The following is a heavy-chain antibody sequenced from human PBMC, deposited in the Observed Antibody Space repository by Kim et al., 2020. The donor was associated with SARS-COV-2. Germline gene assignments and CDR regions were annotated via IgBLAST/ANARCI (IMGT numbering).Heavy chain of an antibody. Sequence: GGSLRLSCAVSGFTFSNYPMSWVRQAPGKGLEWVSAINGRGDDSNHADPVKGRFTISRDNSKNTLYLQMNSLRVEDTAVYYCAKAGYSSNWIAFDYWGQGTLVTVS. V-gene: IGHV3-23*01. J-gene: IGHJ4*02. CDR2: INGRGDDS. CDR1: GFTFSNYP. D-gene: IGHD6-13*01. CDR3: AKAGYSSNWIAFDY.